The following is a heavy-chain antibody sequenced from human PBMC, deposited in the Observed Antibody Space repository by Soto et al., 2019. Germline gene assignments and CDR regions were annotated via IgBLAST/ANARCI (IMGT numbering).Heavy chain of an antibody. V-gene: IGHV3-30-3*01. CDR1: GFTFSSYA. J-gene: IGHJ4*02. D-gene: IGHD2-15*01. CDR3: ARDSAGHFDY. Sequence: QVQLVESGGGVVQPGRSLRLSCAASGFTFSSYAMHWVRQAPGKGLEWVAVISYDGSNKYYADSVKGRFTISRDNSKNTLYLQINSLRAEDTAVYYCARDSAGHFDYWGQGTLVTVSS. CDR2: ISYDGSNK.